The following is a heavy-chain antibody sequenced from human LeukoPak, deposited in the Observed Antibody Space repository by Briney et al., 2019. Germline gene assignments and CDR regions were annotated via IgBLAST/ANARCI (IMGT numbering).Heavy chain of an antibody. CDR3: AKVLSGSQDY. CDR1: GFTFSSYA. D-gene: IGHD1-26*01. J-gene: IGHJ4*02. Sequence: GGSLRLSCAAPGFTFSSYAMSWVRQAPGKGLEWVSTIGGGGEYTYYADSVKGRFIISRDNSKNTFYLQMNSLRAEDTAVYYCAKVLSGSQDYWGQGTLVTVFS. V-gene: IGHV3-23*01. CDR2: IGGGGEYT.